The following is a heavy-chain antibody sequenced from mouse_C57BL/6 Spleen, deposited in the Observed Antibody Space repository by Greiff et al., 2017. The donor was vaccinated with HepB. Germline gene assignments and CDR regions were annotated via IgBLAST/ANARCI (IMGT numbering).Heavy chain of an antibody. Sequence: EVKLMESGPELVKPGASVKISCKASGYSFTGYYMNWVKQSPEKSLEWIGEINPSTGGTTYNQKFKAKATLTVDKSSSTAYMQLKSLTSEDSAVYYCARERYFDYWGQGTTLTVSS. J-gene: IGHJ2*01. CDR2: INPSTGGT. CDR3: ARERYFDY. V-gene: IGHV1-42*01. CDR1: GYSFTGYY.